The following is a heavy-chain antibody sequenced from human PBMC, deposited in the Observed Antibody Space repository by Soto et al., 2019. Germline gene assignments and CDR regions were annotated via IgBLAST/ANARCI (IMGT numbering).Heavy chain of an antibody. J-gene: IGHJ6*02. V-gene: IGHV3-9*01. Sequence: PGGSLRLSCAASRFIFDYYAMHWVRQAPGKGLEWLSGISWNSGSIAYADSVKGRFTISRDNAKNSLYLQMNSLRTEDTALYYCXKGGGNSVDYYYYGMDVWGQGTTVTVSS. CDR2: ISWNSGSI. CDR3: XKGGGNSVDYYYYGMDV. D-gene: IGHD2-21*02. CDR1: RFIFDYYA.